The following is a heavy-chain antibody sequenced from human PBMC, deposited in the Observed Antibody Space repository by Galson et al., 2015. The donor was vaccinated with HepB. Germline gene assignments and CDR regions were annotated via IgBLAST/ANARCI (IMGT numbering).Heavy chain of an antibody. CDR2: ISVHNDNG. CDR1: GYRFTSYG. CDR3: ARAAEWLIHGAGDAFDD. D-gene: IGHD3-3*01. J-gene: IGHJ3*01. Sequence: SVKVSCKASGYRFTSYGINWVRQAPGQGLEWMGWISVHNDNGNHAQKFQDRLTMTTDTSTTTSYMELRRLRSDDTAVYYCARAAEWLIHGAGDAFDDWGQGTMVPVSS. V-gene: IGHV1-18*04.